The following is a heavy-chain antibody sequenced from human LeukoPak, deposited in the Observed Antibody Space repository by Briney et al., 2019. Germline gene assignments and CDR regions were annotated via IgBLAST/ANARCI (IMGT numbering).Heavy chain of an antibody. CDR3: ARPLAAAGYDY. CDR1: GYTFTSYY. V-gene: IGHV1-46*01. D-gene: IGHD6-13*01. CDR2: INPAGGST. J-gene: IGHJ4*02. Sequence: ASAKVSCKASGYTFTSYYIHWVRQAPGQGLGWMGIINPAGGSTTYAQKFQGSRLTLTRDTSTSTVYMELSSLRSEDTAVYYCARPLAAAGYDYWGQGTLVTVSS.